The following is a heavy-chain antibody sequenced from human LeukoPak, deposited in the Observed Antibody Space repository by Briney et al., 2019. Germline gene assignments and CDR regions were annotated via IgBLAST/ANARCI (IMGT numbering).Heavy chain of an antibody. CDR1: GFTVSSNY. CDR2: IYSGGST. J-gene: IGHJ4*02. V-gene: IGHV3-66*01. CDR3: AGDGSADYDYVWGSYRHFDY. Sequence: SGGSLRLSCAASGFTVSSNYMSWVRQAPGKGLEWVSVIYSGGSTYYADSVKGRFTISRDNSKNTLYLQMNSLRAEDTAVYYCAGDGSADYDYVWGSYRHFDYWGQGTLVTVSS. D-gene: IGHD3-16*02.